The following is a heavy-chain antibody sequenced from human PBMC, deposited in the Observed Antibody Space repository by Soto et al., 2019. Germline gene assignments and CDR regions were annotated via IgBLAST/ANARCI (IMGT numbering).Heavy chain of an antibody. V-gene: IGHV3-23*01. CDR1: GFTFSNYG. CDR3: ARDPAGASFDL. Sequence: GGSLRLSCAASGFTFSNYGMAWVRQAPGQGLEWVSLIRENFHTNYADSVKGRFTISRDNSKNTLYLQMNSLRADDTALYFCARDPAGASFDLWGRGTLVTVSS. CDR2: IRENFHT. J-gene: IGHJ3*01.